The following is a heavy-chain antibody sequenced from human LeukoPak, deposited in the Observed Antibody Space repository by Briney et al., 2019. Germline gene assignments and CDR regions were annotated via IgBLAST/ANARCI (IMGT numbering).Heavy chain of an antibody. J-gene: IGHJ5*02. CDR2: IYYSGST. Sequence: SETLSLTCTVSGGSISSSSYYWGWIRQPPGKGLEWIGSIYYSGSTYYNPSPKSRVTISVDTSKNQFSLKLSSVTAADTAVYYCARVFRRSLTMNHWGQGTLVTVSS. D-gene: IGHD3-22*01. CDR1: GGSISSSSYY. CDR3: ARVFRRSLTMNH. V-gene: IGHV4-39*01.